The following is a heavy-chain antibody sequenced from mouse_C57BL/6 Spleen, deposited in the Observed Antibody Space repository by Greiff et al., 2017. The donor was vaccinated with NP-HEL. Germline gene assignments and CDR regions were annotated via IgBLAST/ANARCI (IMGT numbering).Heavy chain of an antibody. CDR2: IDPSDSYT. D-gene: IGHD1-1*01. V-gene: IGHV1-50*01. Sequence: QVQLQQPGAELVKPGASVKLSCKASGYTFTSYWMQWVKQRPGQGLEWIGEIDPSDSYTNYNQKFKGKATLTVDTSSSTAYMQLSSLTSEDSAVYYCARLLLRGDFDVWGTGTTVTVSS. CDR1: GYTFTSYW. J-gene: IGHJ1*03. CDR3: ARLLLRGDFDV.